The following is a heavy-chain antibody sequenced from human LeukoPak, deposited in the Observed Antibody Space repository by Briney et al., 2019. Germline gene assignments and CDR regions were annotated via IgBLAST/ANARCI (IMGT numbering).Heavy chain of an antibody. CDR2: IYTSGST. V-gene: IGHV4-61*02. CDR1: GGSISSGSYY. D-gene: IGHD3-10*01. Sequence: PSETLSLTCTVSGGSISSGSYYWSWIRQPAGKGLEWIGRIYTSGSTNYNPSLKSRVTISVDTSKNQFSLKLSSVTAADTAVYYCARGSYYYGSGSYSHWGQGTLVTVSS. CDR3: ARGSYYYGSGSYSH. J-gene: IGHJ4*02.